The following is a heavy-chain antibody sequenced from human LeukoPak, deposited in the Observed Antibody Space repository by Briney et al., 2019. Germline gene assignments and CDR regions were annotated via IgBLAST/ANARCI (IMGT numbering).Heavy chain of an antibody. Sequence: SETLSLTCTVSGASISSYSWSWIRQAPGKGLEWLGNIHYSGNTNYNPSPSLRGRVTISLDMPQDQFSLNLNSVTAADTAVYYCATHDSAVMVTSAFDFWGQGILVTVSS. CDR1: GASISSYS. CDR3: ATHDSAVMVTSAFDF. J-gene: IGHJ5*01. CDR2: IHYSGNT. V-gene: IGHV4-59*01. D-gene: IGHD3-22*01.